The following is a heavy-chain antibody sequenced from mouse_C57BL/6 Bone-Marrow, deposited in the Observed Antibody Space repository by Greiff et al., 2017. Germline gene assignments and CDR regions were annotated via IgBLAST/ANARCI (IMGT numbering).Heavy chain of an antibody. V-gene: IGHV1-50*01. CDR1: GYTFTSYW. CDR3: ARFGYYEAY. D-gene: IGHD2-3*01. Sequence: QVQLQQPGAELVKPGASVKLSCKASGYTFTSYWMQWVKQRPGQGLEWIGEIDPSDSYTNYNQKFKGKATLTVDTSSSTAYMQLSSLTSEDSAVSYCARFGYYEAYWGQGTLVTVSA. J-gene: IGHJ3*01. CDR2: IDPSDSYT.